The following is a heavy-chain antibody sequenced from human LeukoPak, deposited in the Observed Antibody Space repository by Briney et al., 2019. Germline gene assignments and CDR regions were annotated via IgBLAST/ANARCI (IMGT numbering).Heavy chain of an antibody. Sequence: GSLRLSCAASGFTFSSSYISWVRQAPGKGLEWVSVIYAGDSTYYADSVKGRFIISRDNSKNTVYLQMDSLRAEDTAVYYCARSYTHYDFWSGYTYQNYFDPWGQGTLVTVSS. CDR3: ARSYTHYDFWSGYTYQNYFDP. J-gene: IGHJ5*02. CDR1: GFTFSSSY. CDR2: IYAGDST. V-gene: IGHV3-53*01. D-gene: IGHD3-3*01.